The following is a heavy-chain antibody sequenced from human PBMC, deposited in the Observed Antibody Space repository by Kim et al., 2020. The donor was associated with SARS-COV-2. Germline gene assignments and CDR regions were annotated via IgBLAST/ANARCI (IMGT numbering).Heavy chain of an antibody. CDR3: AIGRYSDKIRWHAFDV. CDR2: IKQDGSET. J-gene: IGHJ3*01. D-gene: IGHD4-17*01. CDR1: GFTLSTYW. V-gene: IGHV3-7*01. Sequence: GGSLRLSCAASGFTLSTYWMSWVRQAPGTGPEWVANIKQDGSETYYGDFVKGRFTISRDKIKSLLYLQMSSLRANDTAVYYCAIGRYSDKIRWHAFDVCGHGTMFTVSS.